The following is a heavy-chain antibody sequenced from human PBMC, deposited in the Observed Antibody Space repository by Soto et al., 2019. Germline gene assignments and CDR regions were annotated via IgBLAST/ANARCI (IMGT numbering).Heavy chain of an antibody. CDR3: ARGIAAAGAYNWFDP. CDR1: GYTFTVYY. J-gene: IGHJ5*02. Sequence: ASVKVYCKASGYTFTVYYMHWVRQAPGQGLERMGWINPNSGGTNYAQKFQGWVTMTRDTSISTAYMELSRLRSDDTAVYYCARGIAAAGAYNWFDPWGQGTLVTVSS. CDR2: INPNSGGT. V-gene: IGHV1-2*04. D-gene: IGHD6-13*01.